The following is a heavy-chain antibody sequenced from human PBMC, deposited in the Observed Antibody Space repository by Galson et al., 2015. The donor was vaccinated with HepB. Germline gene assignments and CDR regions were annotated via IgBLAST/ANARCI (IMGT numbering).Heavy chain of an antibody. V-gene: IGHV3-23*01. CDR2: ISDSGSHT. Sequence: SLRLSCAASGFTFRSYAMSWVRQAPGKGLEWVSNISDSGSHTYYADSVKGRFTISRDNSKNTLYLQMNSLRPEDTAVYYCAKGGCSSTGCYLDYWGQGTLVTVSS. CDR3: AKGGCSSTGCYLDY. D-gene: IGHD2-2*01. J-gene: IGHJ4*02. CDR1: GFTFRSYA.